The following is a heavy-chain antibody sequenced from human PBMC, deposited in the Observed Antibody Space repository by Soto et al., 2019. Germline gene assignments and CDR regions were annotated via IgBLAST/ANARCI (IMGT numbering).Heavy chain of an antibody. J-gene: IGHJ4*02. Sequence: PGGSLRLSCAASGFTFSSYWMNWVRQAPGKGLEWVANIKQDGSEKYYVDSVKGRFTISRDNAKNSLYLQMNSLRAEDTAVYYCASLLYYDYIWGSYRASRYFDYWGQGTLVTVSS. D-gene: IGHD3-16*02. V-gene: IGHV3-7*01. CDR3: ASLLYYDYIWGSYRASRYFDY. CDR2: IKQDGSEK. CDR1: GFTFSSYW.